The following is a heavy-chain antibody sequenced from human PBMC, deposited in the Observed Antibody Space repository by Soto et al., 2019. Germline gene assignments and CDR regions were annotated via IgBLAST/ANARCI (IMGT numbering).Heavy chain of an antibody. CDR1: GFIFENFG. D-gene: IGHD1-26*01. CDR3: AKNQGVELVPLATVDWFDP. Sequence: GGSLRLSCAASGFIFENFGMSWVRQAPGKGLEWISSISGSGFKKYYADSVKGRFTISRDNTKSTVYLELNNLSAEDTAVYHCAKNQGVELVPLATVDWFDPWGQGSVVTVSS. V-gene: IGHV3-23*01. J-gene: IGHJ5*02. CDR2: ISGSGFKK.